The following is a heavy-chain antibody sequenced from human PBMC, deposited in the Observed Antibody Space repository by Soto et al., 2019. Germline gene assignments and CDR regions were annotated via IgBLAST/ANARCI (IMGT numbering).Heavy chain of an antibody. CDR2: IYWDDDK. CDR3: AHRVLRTVFGLVTTTAIDFDF. J-gene: IGHJ4*02. D-gene: IGHD3-3*01. Sequence: QITLNESGPTQVKPRQTLTLTCTFSGFSLTTSGVGVGWIRQSPGKAPEWLALIYWDDDKRYSPSLKSRLTITKDTSKSQVVLTMADLDPADTATYYCAHRVLRTVFGLVTTTAIDFDFWGQGTPVAVSS. CDR1: GFSLTTSGVG. V-gene: IGHV2-5*02.